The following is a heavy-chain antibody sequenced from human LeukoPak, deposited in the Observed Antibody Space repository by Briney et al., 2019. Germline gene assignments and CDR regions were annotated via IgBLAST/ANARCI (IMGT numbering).Heavy chain of an antibody. CDR2: IGTAGDT. V-gene: IGHV3-13*01. Sequence: GGSLRLSCAASGFTFSSYDMHWVRQATGKGLEWVSAIGTAGDTYYPGSVKGRFTISRENAENSLYLQMNSLRAEDTAVYHCARVWGGYNLGAFDIWGQGTLVTVSS. CDR3: ARVWGGYNLGAFDI. J-gene: IGHJ3*02. CDR1: GFTFSSYD. D-gene: IGHD5-24*01.